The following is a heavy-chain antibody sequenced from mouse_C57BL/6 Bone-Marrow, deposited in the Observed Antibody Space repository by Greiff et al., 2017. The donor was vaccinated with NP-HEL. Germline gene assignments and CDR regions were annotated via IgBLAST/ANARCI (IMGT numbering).Heavy chain of an antibody. CDR1: GFTFSSYA. CDR2: ISSGGDYI. V-gene: IGHV5-9-1*02. Sequence: EVKLVESGEGLVKPGGSLKLSCAASGFTFSSYAMSWVRQTPEKRLEWVAYISSGGDYIYYADTVKGRFTLSRDNDRNTLYLQMSSLKSEDTAMYYCTREGYSNYVNWFAYWGQGTLVTVSA. D-gene: IGHD2-5*01. CDR3: TREGYSNYVNWFAY. J-gene: IGHJ3*01.